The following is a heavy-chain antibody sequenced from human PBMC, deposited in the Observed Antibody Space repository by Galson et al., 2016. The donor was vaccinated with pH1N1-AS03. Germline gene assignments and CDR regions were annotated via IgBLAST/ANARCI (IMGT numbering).Heavy chain of an antibody. V-gene: IGHV1-2*02. Sequence: SVKVSCKASGYTFTVYYLHWVRQAPGQGLEWMGCISPDYGDTMYAQKFQGRVTMTRETTISTAFLELNRLRSDDTAVYYCARINTVGGRGFDPWGQGTLVTVSS. CDR3: ARINTVGGRGFDP. CDR2: ISPDYGDT. D-gene: IGHD1-26*01. J-gene: IGHJ5*02. CDR1: GYTFTVYY.